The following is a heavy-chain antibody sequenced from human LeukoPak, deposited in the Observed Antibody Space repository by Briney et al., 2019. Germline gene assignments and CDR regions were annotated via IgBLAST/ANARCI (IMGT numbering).Heavy chain of an antibody. J-gene: IGHJ5*02. CDR2: INLSGGST. CDR3: ARNRNVQDAIVVVPAASWPDWFDP. Sequence: ASVKVSCKASGYTFTSYYMHWVRQAPGQGLEWMGIINLSGGSTSYAQKFQGRVTMTRDTSTSTVYMELSSLRSEDTAVYYCARNRNVQDAIVVVPAASWPDWFDPWGQGTLVTVSS. CDR1: GYTFTSYY. V-gene: IGHV1-46*01. D-gene: IGHD2-2*01.